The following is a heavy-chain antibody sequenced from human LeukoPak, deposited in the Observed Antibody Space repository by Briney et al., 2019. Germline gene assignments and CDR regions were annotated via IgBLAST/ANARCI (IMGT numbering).Heavy chain of an antibody. D-gene: IGHD3-10*01. V-gene: IGHV3-23*01. CDR2: ISGSGGST. CDR3: AKDFSVGVTMIRGPFDP. CDR1: GFTFSSFA. Sequence: GGSLRLSCSASGFTFSSFAMSWVRQAPGKGLEWVSGISGSGGSTYYADSMKGRFTISRDNSKNTLYLQINSLRAEDTAVYYCAKDFSVGVTMIRGPFDPWGQGTLVTVSS. J-gene: IGHJ5*02.